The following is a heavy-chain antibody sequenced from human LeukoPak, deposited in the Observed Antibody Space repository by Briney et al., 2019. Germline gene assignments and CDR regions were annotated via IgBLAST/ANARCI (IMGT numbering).Heavy chain of an antibody. Sequence: GESLKISCKASGHSFHNYWLGWVRQMPGKGLEWMGIVHLGNSDIQYSPSFQGQVTILVDTSITTAYLYWRSLRASDTAMYYCATRRYSGSPNYFDPWGQGTLVTVSS. CDR1: GHSFHNYW. CDR2: VHLGNSDI. D-gene: IGHD1-26*01. CDR3: ATRRYSGSPNYFDP. V-gene: IGHV5-51*01. J-gene: IGHJ5*02.